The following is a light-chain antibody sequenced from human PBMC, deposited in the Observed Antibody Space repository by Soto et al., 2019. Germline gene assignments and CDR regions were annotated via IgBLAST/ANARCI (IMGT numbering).Light chain of an antibody. Sequence: QSALTQPASVSGSPGQSITISCTGTSRDVGGYNYVSWYQQHPGKAPKLMIYDVSDRPSGVSNRVSGSKSGNTASLTISGLQAEDEADYYCSSYTSSSTQVLGTGTKFTVL. V-gene: IGLV2-14*01. J-gene: IGLJ1*01. CDR2: DVS. CDR3: SSYTSSSTQV. CDR1: SRDVGGYNY.